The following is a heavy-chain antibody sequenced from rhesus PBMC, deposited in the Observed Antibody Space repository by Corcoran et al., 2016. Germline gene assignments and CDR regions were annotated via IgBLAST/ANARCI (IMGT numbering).Heavy chain of an antibody. D-gene: IGHD1-44*01. CDR2: ISSASSYM. CDR1: GLTFSDYY. J-gene: IGHJ4*01. Sequence: EVQLVESGGGLVQPGGSLRLSCAASGLTFSDYYMSWVRQAPGKGLEWVSSISSASSYMYDADAVKGRFTISGDNAKNSLSLQMNSLKTEDTAVYYCTRDGNPLMDTSFDYWGQGVLVTVSS. CDR3: TRDGNPLMDTSFDY. V-gene: IGHV3S4*01.